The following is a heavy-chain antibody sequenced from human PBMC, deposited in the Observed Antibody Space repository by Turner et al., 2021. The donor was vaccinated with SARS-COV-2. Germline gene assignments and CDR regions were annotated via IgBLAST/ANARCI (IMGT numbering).Heavy chain of an antibody. CDR3: ARVARGNSGWYYCDY. Sequence: EVQLVESGGGLVQPGGSLRLSCAASGFPFSSYEMNWVRQAPGKGLEWVSYSGSRGRTIYYADSVNGRFTISRDNAKNSLYLQMNSLRAEDTAVYYCARVARGNSGWYYCDYWGQGTLVTVSS. CDR1: GFPFSSYE. D-gene: IGHD6-19*01. J-gene: IGHJ4*02. CDR2: SGSRGRTI. V-gene: IGHV3-48*03.